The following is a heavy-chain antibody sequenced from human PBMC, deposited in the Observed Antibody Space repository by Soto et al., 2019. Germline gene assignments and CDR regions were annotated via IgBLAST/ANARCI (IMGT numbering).Heavy chain of an antibody. CDR2: INPNSGST. V-gene: IGHV1-2*04. Sequence: ASVKVSCKASGYTFTGYYMHWVRQAPGQGLEWMGWINPNSGSTNYAQKFQGWVTMTRDTSISTAYMELSRLRSDDTTVYYCARGYCSGGSCYSDDAFDIWGQGTMVTVSS. J-gene: IGHJ3*02. CDR3: ARGYCSGGSCYSDDAFDI. CDR1: GYTFTGYY. D-gene: IGHD2-15*01.